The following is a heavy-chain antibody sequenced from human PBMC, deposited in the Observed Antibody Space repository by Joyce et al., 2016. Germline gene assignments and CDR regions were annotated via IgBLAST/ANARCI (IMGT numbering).Heavy chain of an antibody. D-gene: IGHD1-26*01. CDR3: ARDVVGSTIFAFDI. J-gene: IGHJ3*02. CDR2: IYYSGTT. CDR1: GGSISSYY. V-gene: IGHV4-59*01. Sequence: QVQLQESGPGLVKPSETLSLTCNVSGGSISSYYWSWIRHPPGKGLEWIGYIYYSGTTNNNPSLKSRVTISVDTSKNQFSLKLSSVTAADTAVYYCARDVVGSTIFAFDIWGQGTMVTVSS.